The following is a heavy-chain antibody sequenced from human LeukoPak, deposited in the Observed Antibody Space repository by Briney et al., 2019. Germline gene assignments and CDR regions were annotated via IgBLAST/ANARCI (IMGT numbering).Heavy chain of an antibody. CDR1: GFILSSFA. J-gene: IGHJ1*01. CDR3: AKTRNGYTTEYLQH. D-gene: IGHD2-2*02. V-gene: IGHV3-23*01. CDR2: ISSPGGNT. Sequence: GGSLRLSCTSSGFILSSFAMSWVRQPPGKGLEWVSSISSPGGNTYYADSVKGRFTISRDNSNNLAYLQMNSLRAEDTAVYYCAKTRNGYTTEYLQHWGQGTLVTVSS.